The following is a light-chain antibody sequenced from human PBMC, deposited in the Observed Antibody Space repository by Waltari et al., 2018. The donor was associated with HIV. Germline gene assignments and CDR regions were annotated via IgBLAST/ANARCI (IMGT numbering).Light chain of an antibody. CDR2: DDN. J-gene: IGLJ3*02. Sequence: SYELTQPPSVSVSPGPTATITYSGDALPHRNAYWYTQRSGQAPVLVMYDDNKRPAGIPERFSGSTSGTTATLTVSRAQEDDEADYYCYSTDTTGYERVFGGGTKLTVL. V-gene: IGLV3-10*01. CDR1: ALPHRN. CDR3: YSTDTTGYERV.